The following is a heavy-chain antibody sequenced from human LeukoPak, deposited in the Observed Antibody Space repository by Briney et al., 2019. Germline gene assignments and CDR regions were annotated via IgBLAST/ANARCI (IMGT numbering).Heavy chain of an antibody. CDR2: IKQDGSEK. CDR1: GFTFSSYW. CDR3: ANGPPPSYYYYYMDV. J-gene: IGHJ6*03. V-gene: IGHV3-7*01. Sequence: GGSLRLSCAASGFTFSSYWMSWVRQAPGKGLEWVANIKQDGSEKYYVDSVKGRFTISRDNAKNSLYLQMNSLRAEDTAVYYCANGPPPSYYYYYMDVWGKGTTVTVSS. D-gene: IGHD1-14*01.